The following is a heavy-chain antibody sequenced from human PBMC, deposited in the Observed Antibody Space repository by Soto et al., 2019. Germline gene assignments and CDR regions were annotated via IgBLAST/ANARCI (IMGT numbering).Heavy chain of an antibody. Sequence: QVQLVQSGAEVKKPGSSVKVSCKASGGTFSSYTISWVRQAPGQGLEWMGRIIPIRGIANYAQKFQGSVTITADKSTSTAYMELSRLRSEDTAVYYCARVAGLVRGGATFDCWGQGTLVTVSS. CDR3: ARVAGLVRGGATFDC. J-gene: IGHJ4*02. CDR2: IIPIRGIA. D-gene: IGHD3-10*01. V-gene: IGHV1-69*02. CDR1: GGTFSSYT.